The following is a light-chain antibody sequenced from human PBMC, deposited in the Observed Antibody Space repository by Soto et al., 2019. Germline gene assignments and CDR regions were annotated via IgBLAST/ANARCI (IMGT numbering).Light chain of an antibody. CDR2: KAS. CDR3: QQYSSYPWT. CDR1: QDIGTW. Sequence: DIQMTQSTSTLSASVGDRVTIACRASQDIGTWLAWYQQKPGKAPKLLIYKASSLESGVPSRFSGSGSGTDFTLSISSLQPDDFATYYCQQYSSYPWTFGQGTKVENK. V-gene: IGKV1-5*03. J-gene: IGKJ1*01.